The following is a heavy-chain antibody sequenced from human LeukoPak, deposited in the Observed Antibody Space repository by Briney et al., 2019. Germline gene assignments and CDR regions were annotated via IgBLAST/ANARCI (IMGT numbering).Heavy chain of an antibody. J-gene: IGHJ4*02. CDR2: IYYSGST. Sequence: SETLSLTCAVYGGSFSGYYWSWIRQPPGKGLEWIGSIYYSGSTYYNPSLKSRVTISVDTSKNQFSLKLSSVTAADTAVYYCARHLLWFGELANFDYWGQGTLVTVSS. D-gene: IGHD3-10*01. V-gene: IGHV4-34*01. CDR1: GGSFSGYY. CDR3: ARHLLWFGELANFDY.